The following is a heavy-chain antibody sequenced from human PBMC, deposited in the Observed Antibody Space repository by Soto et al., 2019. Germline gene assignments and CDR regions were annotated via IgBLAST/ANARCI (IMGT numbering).Heavy chain of an antibody. J-gene: IGHJ4*02. D-gene: IGHD5-12*01. CDR3: ARDQGELATIY. Sequence: SETLSLTCTVSGGSISSSSYYWGWIRQPPGKGLEWIGSIYYSGSTYYNPSLKSRVTISVDTSKNQFSLKLSSVTAADTAVYYCARDQGELATIYWGQGTLVTVSS. V-gene: IGHV4-39*07. CDR1: GGSISSSSYY. CDR2: IYYSGST.